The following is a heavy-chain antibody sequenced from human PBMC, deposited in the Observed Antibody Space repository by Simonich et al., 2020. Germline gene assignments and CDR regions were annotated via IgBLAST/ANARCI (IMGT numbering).Heavy chain of an antibody. D-gene: IGHD2-8*01. Sequence: QVQLVQSGAEVKKPGASVKVSCKASGYTFTSYDINWVRQATGQGLEWTGWMNPNSGNTGDAQKFQGRVTITRNTSISTAYMELSSLRSEDTAVDYCARSRYCTNGVCYNGFDPWGQGTLVTVSS. V-gene: IGHV1-8*03. CDR1: GYTFTSYD. CDR2: MNPNSGNT. J-gene: IGHJ5*02. CDR3: ARSRYCTNGVCYNGFDP.